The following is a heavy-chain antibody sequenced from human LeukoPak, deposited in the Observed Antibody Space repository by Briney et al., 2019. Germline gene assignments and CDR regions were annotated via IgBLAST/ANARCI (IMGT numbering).Heavy chain of an antibody. D-gene: IGHD3-9*01. V-gene: IGHV4-39*01. CDR2: IYYSGST. Sequence: KPSETLSLTCTVSGGSISSSSYYWGWIRQPPGKGLEWIGSIYYSGSTYYNPSLKSRVTIPVDTSKNQFSLKLSSVTAADTAVYYCARGYYDILTGYYDAFDIWGQGTMVTVSS. CDR3: ARGYYDILTGYYDAFDI. CDR1: GGSISSSSYY. J-gene: IGHJ3*02.